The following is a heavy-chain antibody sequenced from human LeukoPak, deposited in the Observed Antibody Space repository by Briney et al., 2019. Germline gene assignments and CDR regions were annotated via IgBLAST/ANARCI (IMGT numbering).Heavy chain of an antibody. D-gene: IGHD2-2*01. CDR1: GFTFSSYS. CDR3: AKGGIVPAAPFDY. V-gene: IGHV3-21*01. Sequence: PGGSLRLSCAASGFTFSSYSMNWVRQAPGKGLEWVSSISSSGSYIYYADSVKGRFTISRDNAKNSLYLQMNSLRAEDTAVYYCAKGGIVPAAPFDYWGQGTLVTVSS. J-gene: IGHJ4*02. CDR2: ISSSGSYI.